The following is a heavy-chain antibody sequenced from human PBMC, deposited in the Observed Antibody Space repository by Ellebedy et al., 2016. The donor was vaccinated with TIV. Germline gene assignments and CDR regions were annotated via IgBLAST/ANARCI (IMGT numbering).Heavy chain of an antibody. J-gene: IGHJ4*02. CDR1: GFSFSNYA. D-gene: IGHD2-15*01. CDR3: ARDGGDIVVVVAATPHFDY. V-gene: IGHV3-23*01. Sequence: GESLKISXAASGFSFSNYAMTWVRQAPGKGLEWISTISGSGGTTYYADSVKGRFTISRDNSKNTLYLQMNSLRAEDTAVYYCARDGGDIVVVVAATPHFDYWGQGTLVTVSS. CDR2: ISGSGGTT.